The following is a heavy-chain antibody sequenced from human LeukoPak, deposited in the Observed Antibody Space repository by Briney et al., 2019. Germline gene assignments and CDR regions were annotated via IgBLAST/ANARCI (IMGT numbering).Heavy chain of an antibody. CDR3: ARWSHVSGRWFLDN. V-gene: IGHV3-7*05. J-gene: IGHJ4*02. CDR1: GFRLDNYW. CDR2: INEDGSKI. Sequence: GGSLRLSCEASGFRLDNYWMTWVRQAPEKGPEWVSDINEDGSKIYSLDSVKGRFTISRDNAKNSLSLQLNTLRAEDTAVYYCARWSHVSGRWFLDNWGRGTQVSVSS. D-gene: IGHD3-10*01.